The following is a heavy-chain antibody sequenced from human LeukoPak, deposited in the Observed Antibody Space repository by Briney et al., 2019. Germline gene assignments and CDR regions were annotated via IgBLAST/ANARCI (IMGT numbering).Heavy chain of an antibody. D-gene: IGHD3-22*01. V-gene: IGHV4-39*07. CDR1: GGSISSSSYY. CDR3: ARGGDSSGYYLGGFDY. Sequence: SETLSLTCTVSGGSISSSSYYWGWIRQPPGKGLEWIGSIYYSGSTYYNPSLKSRVTISVDTSKNQFSLKLSSVTAADTAVYYCARGGDSSGYYLGGFDYWGQGTLVIVSS. CDR2: IYYSGST. J-gene: IGHJ4*02.